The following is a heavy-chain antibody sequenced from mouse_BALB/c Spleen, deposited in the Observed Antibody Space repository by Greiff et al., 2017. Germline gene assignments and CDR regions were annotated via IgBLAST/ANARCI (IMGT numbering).Heavy chain of an antibody. J-gene: IGHJ1*01. CDR3: VRHYTYWYFDV. Sequence: EVQGVESGGGLVQPKGSLKLSCAASGFTFNTYAMNWVRQAPGKGLEWVARIRSKSNNYATYYADSVKDRFTISRDDSQSMLYLQMNNLKTEDTAMYYCVRHYTYWYFDVWGAGTTVTVSS. CDR2: IRSKSNNYAT. V-gene: IGHV10-1*02. CDR1: GFTFNTYA. D-gene: IGHD1-2*01.